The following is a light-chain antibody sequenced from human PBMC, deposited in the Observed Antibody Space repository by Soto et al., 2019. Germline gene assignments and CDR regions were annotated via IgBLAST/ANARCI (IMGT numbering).Light chain of an antibody. V-gene: IGKV3-15*01. CDR1: QSVSSN. Sequence: EIVMTQSPATLSVSPGERATLSCRASQSVSSNLAWYQQKPGQAPRLLIYVASTRATGIPARFSGSGSGTEFTLTISSLQSEDFAVYYGQQYNNWPLTFGGGTKVEIK. CDR3: QQYNNWPLT. J-gene: IGKJ4*01. CDR2: VAS.